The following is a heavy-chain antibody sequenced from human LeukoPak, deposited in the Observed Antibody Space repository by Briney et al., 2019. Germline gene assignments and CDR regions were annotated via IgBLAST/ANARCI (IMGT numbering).Heavy chain of an antibody. CDR1: GFTFSSYA. Sequence: GGSLRLSCAASGFTFSSYAMSWVRQAPGKGLEWVSAISGSGGSTYYADSVKGRFTISRDNSKNTLYLQMSSLRAEDTAVYYCAKDVKGYCSSTSCYSLPGDWFDPWGQGTLVTVSS. V-gene: IGHV3-23*01. J-gene: IGHJ5*02. D-gene: IGHD2-2*01. CDR2: ISGSGGST. CDR3: AKDVKGYCSSTSCYSLPGDWFDP.